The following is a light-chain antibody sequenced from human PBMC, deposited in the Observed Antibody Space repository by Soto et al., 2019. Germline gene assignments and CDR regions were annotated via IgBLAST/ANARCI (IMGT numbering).Light chain of an antibody. CDR3: LQYNAWPVYT. V-gene: IGKV3-15*01. Sequence: EVVMTQSPVNLSVSPGERATLSCRASQSVSTHLAWYQQKPGQAPKLLIYAASTRVTGISARFSGSGSGTEFTLTISSLQSEDFGTYYCLQYNAWPVYTFGPGTNVEVK. CDR1: QSVSTH. CDR2: AAS. J-gene: IGKJ2*01.